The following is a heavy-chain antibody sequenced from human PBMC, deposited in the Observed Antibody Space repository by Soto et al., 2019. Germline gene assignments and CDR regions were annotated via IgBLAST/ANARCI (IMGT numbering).Heavy chain of an antibody. CDR1: GFSFSNYG. J-gene: IGHJ2*01. CDR2: VSADGQTT. D-gene: IGHD3-10*01. CDR3: AKEASVPSLGEFWYFDL. Sequence: EVHLLESGGGLVQPGGSLRLSCAASGFSFSNYGMTWVRQAPGKGLEWVSSVSADGQTTYYAESVRGRFTISRDSSKGTLYLQMDSLRADDTAVYYCAKEASVPSLGEFWYFDLWDRGTHVTVSS. V-gene: IGHV3-23*01.